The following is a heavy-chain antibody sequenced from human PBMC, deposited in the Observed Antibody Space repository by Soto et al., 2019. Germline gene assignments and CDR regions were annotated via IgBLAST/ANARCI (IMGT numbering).Heavy chain of an antibody. CDR2: ISGTGDTK. D-gene: IGHD3-22*01. Sequence: SGGSLRLSCAASGFTFNNYAMTWVRQAPGKGLEWVSAISGTGDTKYYADSVKGRFTVSRDDSKNTLYLQLNSLRAEDTAVYYCAKYYDSSGYYKVFDYWGQGTLVTVSS. CDR1: GFTFNNYA. J-gene: IGHJ4*02. V-gene: IGHV3-23*01. CDR3: AKYYDSSGYYKVFDY.